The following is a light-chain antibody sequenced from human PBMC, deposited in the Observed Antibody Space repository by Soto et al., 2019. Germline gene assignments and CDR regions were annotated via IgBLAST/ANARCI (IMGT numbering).Light chain of an antibody. CDR1: QSVSSTY. V-gene: IGKV3-20*01. CDR2: GAS. J-gene: IGKJ4*01. CDR3: QQYGGSPLT. Sequence: EIVLTQSPGTLSLSPGERATLSCRASQSVSSTYLAWYQQKPGQAPRLLIYGASSRATGIPDRFSGSGSGTDFTLTISRLETEDFAVYHCQQYGGSPLTFGGGTKVEI.